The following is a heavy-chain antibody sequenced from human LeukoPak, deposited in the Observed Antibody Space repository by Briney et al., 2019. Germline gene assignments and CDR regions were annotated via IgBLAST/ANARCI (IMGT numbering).Heavy chain of an antibody. CDR2: INHSGST. CDR3: ARQTGSGLFILP. Sequence: SETLSLTCAVYGGSFSGYYWSWIRQPPGKGLEWIGEINHSGSTNYNPSLKSRVSISVDTSKNHFSLRLTSVTAADTAVYYCARQTGSGLFILPGGQGTLVTVSS. J-gene: IGHJ4*02. CDR1: GGSFSGYY. V-gene: IGHV4-34*01. D-gene: IGHD3/OR15-3a*01.